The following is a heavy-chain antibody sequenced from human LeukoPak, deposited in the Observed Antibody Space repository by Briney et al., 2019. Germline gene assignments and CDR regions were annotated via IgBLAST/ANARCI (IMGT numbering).Heavy chain of an antibody. CDR1: GGTFSSYA. V-gene: IGHV1-69*13. D-gene: IGHD4-17*01. CDR3: ARSVAYGDYYYNWFDP. J-gene: IGHJ5*02. CDR2: IIPIFGTA. Sequence: SVKVSCKASGGTFSSYAISWVRQAPGQGLEWMEGIIPIFGTANYAQKFQGRVTITADESTSTAYMELSSLRSEDTAVYYCARSVAYGDYYYNWFDPWGQGTLVTVSS.